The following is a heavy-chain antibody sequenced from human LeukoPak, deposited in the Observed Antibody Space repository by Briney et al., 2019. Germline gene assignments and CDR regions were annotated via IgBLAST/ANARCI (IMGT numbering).Heavy chain of an antibody. CDR2: MNPNSGNA. D-gene: IGHD4-23*01. Sequence: ASVKVSCKASGYTFTSYDINWVRQATGQGLEWMGWMNPNSGNAGYAQKFQGRVTMTRNTSISTAYMELGSLRSEDTAVYYCARTPRGGNSGNFDYWGQGTLVTVSS. CDR1: GYTFTSYD. CDR3: ARTPRGGNSGNFDY. V-gene: IGHV1-8*01. J-gene: IGHJ4*02.